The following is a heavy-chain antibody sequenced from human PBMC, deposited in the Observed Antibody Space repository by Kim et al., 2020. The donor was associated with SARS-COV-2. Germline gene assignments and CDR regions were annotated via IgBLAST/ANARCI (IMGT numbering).Heavy chain of an antibody. CDR3: AKDGSIAARPADRPVDY. D-gene: IGHD6-6*01. Sequence: GKGRFTISRDNPKNTLYLQMNSLRAEDTAVYYCAKDGSIAARPADRPVDYWGQGTLVTVSS. V-gene: IGHV3-23*01. J-gene: IGHJ4*02.